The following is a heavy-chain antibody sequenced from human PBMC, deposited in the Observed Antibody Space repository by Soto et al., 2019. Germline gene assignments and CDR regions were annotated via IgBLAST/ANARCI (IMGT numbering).Heavy chain of an antibody. D-gene: IGHD2-15*01. V-gene: IGHV4-34*01. Sequence: SETLSLTCAVYGGSFSGYYWSWIRQPPGKGLEWIGEINHSGSTNYNPSLKSRVTISVDTSKNQFSLKLSSVTAADTAVYYCARGLDVGYCSGGSCYPYFDYWGQGILVTVSS. CDR3: ARGLDVGYCSGGSCYPYFDY. CDR1: GGSFSGYY. J-gene: IGHJ4*02. CDR2: INHSGST.